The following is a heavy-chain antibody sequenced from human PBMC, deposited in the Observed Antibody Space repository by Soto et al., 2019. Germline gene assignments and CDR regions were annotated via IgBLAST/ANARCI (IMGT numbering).Heavy chain of an antibody. CDR1: GFTFSSYA. CDR3: VRVGEDIVVVPAAPAIDY. CDR2: ISYDGSNK. J-gene: IGHJ4*02. V-gene: IGHV3-30-3*01. Sequence: GGSLRLSCAASGFTFSSYAMHWVRQAPGKGLEWVAVISYDGSNKYYADSVKGRFTISRDNSKNTLYQQMNSLRSEDMAVYYCVRVGEDIVVVPAAPAIDYWGQGT. D-gene: IGHD2-2*01.